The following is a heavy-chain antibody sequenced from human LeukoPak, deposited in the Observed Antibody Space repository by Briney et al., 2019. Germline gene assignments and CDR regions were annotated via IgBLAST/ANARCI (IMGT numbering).Heavy chain of an antibody. Sequence: GGSLRLSCAASGFTFSSYAMHWVRQAPGKGLEYVSAISSNGGSTYYANSVKGRFTISRDNSKNTLYLQMGSLRAEDMAVYYCARERRYGSGSYLYYYYYYMDVWGKGTTVTVSS. CDR2: ISSNGGST. J-gene: IGHJ6*03. CDR3: ARERRYGSGSYLYYYYYYMDV. CDR1: GFTFSSYA. D-gene: IGHD3-10*01. V-gene: IGHV3-64*01.